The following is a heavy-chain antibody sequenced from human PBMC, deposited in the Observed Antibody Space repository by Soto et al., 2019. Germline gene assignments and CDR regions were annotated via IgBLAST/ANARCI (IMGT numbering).Heavy chain of an antibody. CDR1: GFTFNYYP. J-gene: IGHJ6*02. CDR3: ARLPGALVAVLYISLLDGREAVSDVDV. D-gene: IGHD6-19*01. V-gene: IGHV3-30-3*01. CDR2: ISFDGSNK. Sequence: QMELVESGGGVVQPGESLRLSCAASGFTFNYYPMHWVRQTPGKGLEWVAVISFDGSNKYYADSVKGRFTISRDNSKNMLYLQMNSVRPEDAAVYYCARLPGALVAVLYISLLDGREAVSDVDVWGRGTTVSVSS.